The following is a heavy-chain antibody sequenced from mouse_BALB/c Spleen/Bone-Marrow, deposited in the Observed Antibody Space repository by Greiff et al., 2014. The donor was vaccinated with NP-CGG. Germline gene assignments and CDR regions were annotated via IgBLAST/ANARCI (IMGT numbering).Heavy chain of an antibody. Sequence: EVMLVESGAELVKPGASVKLSCTASGFNIKDTYIHWVKRRPKQGLEWIGRIDPENGNIKYDPKFQVKATITADTSSNTAYLQLSSLTSEDTAVYYCTRRGFDFWGQGTTLTVSS. CDR2: IDPENGNI. V-gene: IGHV14-3*02. CDR3: TRRGFDF. J-gene: IGHJ2*01. CDR1: GFNIKDTY.